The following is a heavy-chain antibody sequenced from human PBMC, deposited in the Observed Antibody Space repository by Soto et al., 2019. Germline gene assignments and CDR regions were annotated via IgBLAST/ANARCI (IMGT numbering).Heavy chain of an antibody. CDR1: GYTFTSYA. V-gene: IGHV1-3*01. Sequence: QVQLVQSGAEVKKPGASVKVSCKAPGYTFTSYAMHWVRQPPGQRLEWMGWINAGNGNTKYSQKCQGRVTITRDTSASTAYMELSSLRSEDTAVYYCAREVVATEWDVWGQGTTVTVSS. D-gene: IGHD5-12*01. J-gene: IGHJ6*02. CDR2: INAGNGNT. CDR3: AREVVATEWDV.